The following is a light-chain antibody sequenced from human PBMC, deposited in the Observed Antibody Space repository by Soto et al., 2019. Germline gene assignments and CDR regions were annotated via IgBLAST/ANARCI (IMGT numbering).Light chain of an antibody. V-gene: IGLV2-14*01. Sequence: HSALTQPASVSGSPGQSITISCTGTSSDVGGYNYVSWYQQHPGKAPKLMIYDVGQRPSGVSSRFSGSKSGSTASLTISGLQVEDEADYYCSSYTSSSTEVFGTGTKVTVL. CDR1: SSDVGGYNY. CDR3: SSYTSSSTEV. J-gene: IGLJ1*01. CDR2: DVG.